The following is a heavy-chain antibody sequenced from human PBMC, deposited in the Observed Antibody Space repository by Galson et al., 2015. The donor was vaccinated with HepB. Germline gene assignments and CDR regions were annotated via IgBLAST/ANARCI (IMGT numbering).Heavy chain of an antibody. V-gene: IGHV3-7*03. Sequence: SLRLSCAASGFTFSNYWMSWVRQAPGQGLEWAANIKEDGSEKYYVDSVKGRFTISRDNAKNSLYLQMDSLRAEDTAVYYCARGGGIWGQGTMVTVSS. J-gene: IGHJ3*02. CDR1: GFTFSNYW. CDR2: IKEDGSEK. CDR3: ARGGGI. D-gene: IGHD3-16*01.